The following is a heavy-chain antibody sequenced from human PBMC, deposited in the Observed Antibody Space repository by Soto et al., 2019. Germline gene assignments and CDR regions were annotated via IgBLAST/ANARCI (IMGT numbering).Heavy chain of an antibody. CDR1: GGSISSGGYS. J-gene: IGHJ4*02. Sequence: PSEPLSLTCAVSGGSISSGGYSWSWIRQPPGKGLEWIGYIYHSGSTYYNPSLKSRVTISVDRSKNQFSLKLSSVTAADTAVYYCARGGSGSYYIGFDYWGQGTLVTVSS. CDR2: IYHSGST. V-gene: IGHV4-30-2*01. D-gene: IGHD3-10*01. CDR3: ARGGSGSYYIGFDY.